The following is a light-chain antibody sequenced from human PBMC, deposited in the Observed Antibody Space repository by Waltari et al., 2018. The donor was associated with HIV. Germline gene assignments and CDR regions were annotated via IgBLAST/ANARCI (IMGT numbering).Light chain of an antibody. CDR2: ANI. CDR1: SSNIGAGYD. V-gene: IGLV1-40*01. Sequence: QSVLTQPPSVSGAPGQRVTISCTGSSSNIGAGYDVHWYQQLPGTAPKLLIYANINRPTGDPDRFSGSNSGSSASLAITGLQAEEEAHYYCQSFDSSLTTSGVIFGGGTKLTVL. CDR3: QSFDSSLTTSGVI. J-gene: IGLJ2*01.